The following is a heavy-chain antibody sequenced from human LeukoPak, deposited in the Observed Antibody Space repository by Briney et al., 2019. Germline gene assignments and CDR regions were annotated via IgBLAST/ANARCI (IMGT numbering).Heavy chain of an antibody. J-gene: IGHJ4*02. CDR2: IYRGGST. CDR3: AREGYCGGDCFLY. V-gene: IGHV3-66*01. CDR1: GFTVSNNY. D-gene: IGHD2-21*02. Sequence: VGSPSLSWAGPGFTVSNNYKSLVRQAPGPGLESVEVIYRGGSTDYADSVTGRFTICRDNSKNTLYLEMNSRRAEDTAVYYCAREGYCGGDCFLYWGQGTLVTVSS.